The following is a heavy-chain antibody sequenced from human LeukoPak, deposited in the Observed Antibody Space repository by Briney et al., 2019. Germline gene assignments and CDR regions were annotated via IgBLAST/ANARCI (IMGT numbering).Heavy chain of an antibody. CDR1: GGSISSSSYY. Sequence: PSETLSLTCTVSGGSISSSSYYWGWIRQPPGQGLEWIGRIYYSGSTNYNPSLKSRVTISVDTSKNQFSLKLSSVTAADTAVYYCARLPVSGGPYGMDVWGQGTTVTVSS. D-gene: IGHD3-16*01. J-gene: IGHJ6*02. CDR3: ARLPVSGGPYGMDV. V-gene: IGHV4-39*07. CDR2: IYYSGST.